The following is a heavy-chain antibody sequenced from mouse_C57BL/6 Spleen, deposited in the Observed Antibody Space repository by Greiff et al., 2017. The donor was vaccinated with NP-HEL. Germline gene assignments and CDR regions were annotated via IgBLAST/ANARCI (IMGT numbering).Heavy chain of an antibody. V-gene: IGHV1-80*01. CDR1: GYAFSSYW. CDR3: ARSNSSGYVGNY. D-gene: IGHD3-2*02. J-gene: IGHJ2*01. CDR2: IYPGDGDT. Sequence: QVQLQQSGAELVKPGASVKISCKASGYAFSSYWMNWVKQRPGKGLEWIGQIYPGDGDTNYNGKFKGKATLTADKSSSTAYMQLSSLTSEDSAVYFCARSNSSGYVGNYWGQGTTLTVSS.